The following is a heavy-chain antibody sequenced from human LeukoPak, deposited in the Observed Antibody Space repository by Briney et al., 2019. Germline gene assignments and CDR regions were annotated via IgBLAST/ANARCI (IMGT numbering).Heavy chain of an antibody. CDR2: ISSSSDFI. Sequence: GGSLRLSCAASGFTFNIYAMNWVRQAPGKGLEWVASISSSSDFIAYADSVRGRFTISRDNAKNSLFLQMNSLRADDTALYYCTSELGIVGGRRNDCWGQGTLVTVSS. D-gene: IGHD1-26*01. CDR1: GFTFNIYA. CDR3: TSELGIVGGRRNDC. V-gene: IGHV3-21*01. J-gene: IGHJ4*02.